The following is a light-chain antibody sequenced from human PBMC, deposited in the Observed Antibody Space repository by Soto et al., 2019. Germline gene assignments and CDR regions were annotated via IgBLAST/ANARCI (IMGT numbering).Light chain of an antibody. CDR3: QQYGSSPRT. CDR1: QSVSANN. V-gene: IGKV3-20*01. Sequence: ETVLTQSPGTLSLSPGERATLSCRASQSVSANNLAWYQQKAGQAPRLLIYSASSRATGIPDRFSGSGSGTDFTLTISRLEPEDLAVYYCQQYGSSPRTFGRGTKV. J-gene: IGKJ1*01. CDR2: SAS.